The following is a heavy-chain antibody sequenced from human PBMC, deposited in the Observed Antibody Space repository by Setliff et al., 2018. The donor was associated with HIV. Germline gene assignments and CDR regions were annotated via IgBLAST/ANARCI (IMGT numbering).Heavy chain of an antibody. Sequence: PGESLKISCKASGYTFTSNWIAWVRQKPGKGLEWMGIIFPGDSKMHYSPSFQGRVTLSADKSISTAYLQWSSPQTSDSGMYYCARGIAALTASLDYWGQGSLVTVSS. V-gene: IGHV5-51*01. CDR3: ARGIAALTASLDY. D-gene: IGHD2-21*02. J-gene: IGHJ4*02. CDR1: GYTFTSNW. CDR2: IFPGDSKM.